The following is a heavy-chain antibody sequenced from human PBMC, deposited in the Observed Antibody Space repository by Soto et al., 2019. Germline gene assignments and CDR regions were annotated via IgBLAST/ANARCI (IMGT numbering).Heavy chain of an antibody. CDR2: IIPIFGTA. V-gene: IGHV1-69*13. CDR3: ARRYCSGGSCYGGWFDP. D-gene: IGHD2-15*01. CDR1: GGTFSSYA. Sequence: SVKVSCKASGGTFSSYAISWVRQAPGQGLEWMGGIIPIFGTANYAQKFQGRVTITADESTSTAYMELSSLRSEDTAVYYCARRYCSGGSCYGGWFDPWGQGTLVTVSS. J-gene: IGHJ5*02.